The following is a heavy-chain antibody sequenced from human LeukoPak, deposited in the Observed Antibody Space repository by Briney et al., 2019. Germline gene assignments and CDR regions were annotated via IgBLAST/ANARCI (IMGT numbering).Heavy chain of an antibody. CDR3: ARHVRQQLPPKAFDY. J-gene: IGHJ4*02. CDR1: GGSISSGIYY. D-gene: IGHD6-13*01. Sequence: TSETLSLTCTVSGGSISSGIYYWGWIRQPPGKGLGWIGSIYYSGNAYYNPSLKSRVTISVDTSKNQLSLKLNSVTAADTAVYYCARHVRQQLPPKAFDYWGQGTLVTVSS. V-gene: IGHV4-39*01. CDR2: IYYSGNA.